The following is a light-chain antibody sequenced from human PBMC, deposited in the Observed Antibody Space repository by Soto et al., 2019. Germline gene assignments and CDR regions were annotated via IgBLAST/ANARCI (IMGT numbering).Light chain of an antibody. V-gene: IGLV2-8*01. J-gene: IGLJ1*01. Sequence: QSALTQPPSAAGYPGQPVTISCTGTSTDVGVYDFVSWYQHHPGKAPRLIIYEVVQRPSGVPDRFSGSKSGNTASLTISGLQAEDEADYYCSSKRDSSTLFVFGTGTKVTVL. CDR3: SSKRDSSTLFV. CDR2: EVV. CDR1: STDVGVYDF.